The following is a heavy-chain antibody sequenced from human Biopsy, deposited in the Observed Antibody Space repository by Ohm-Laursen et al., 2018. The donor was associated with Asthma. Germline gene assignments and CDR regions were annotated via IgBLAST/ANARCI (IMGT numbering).Heavy chain of an antibody. CDR1: GGSMIPTSHY. CDR2: ISYGGKT. V-gene: IGHV4-39*01. J-gene: IGHJ6*02. D-gene: IGHD3-3*01. Sequence: SETLSLTCPVSGGSMIPTSHYWDWIRQAPGKGLEWIGYISYGGKTSYNPSLKNRVTISRDTSKNQFSLRLTSVTAADTAVYFCARRITIFGVVQKDHGMDAWGQGTTVIVSS. CDR3: ARRITIFGVVQKDHGMDA.